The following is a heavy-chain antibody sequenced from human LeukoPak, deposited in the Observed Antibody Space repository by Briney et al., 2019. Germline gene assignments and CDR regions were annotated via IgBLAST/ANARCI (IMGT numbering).Heavy chain of an antibody. D-gene: IGHD6-6*01. CDR2: TYYRSKWNN. Sequence: SQTLSLTCAISGDSVSSNSAAWNWIRQSPSRGLEWLGRTYYRSKWNNDYAVSVKRRITINPDTSMNQFFLQLNSVTPEDTAVYYCARGYSSSSVGYFQHWGQGTMVTVSS. CDR3: ARGYSSSSVGYFQH. V-gene: IGHV6-1*01. J-gene: IGHJ1*01. CDR1: GDSVSSNSAA.